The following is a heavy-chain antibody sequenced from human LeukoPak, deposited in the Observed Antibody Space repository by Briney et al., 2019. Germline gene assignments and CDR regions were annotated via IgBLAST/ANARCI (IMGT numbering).Heavy chain of an antibody. V-gene: IGHV3-53*05. CDR2: IYSGGST. CDR3: AKDMTSIGSYYDY. J-gene: IGHJ4*02. Sequence: PGRSLRLSCAASGLTVSRNYMSWVRQAPGKGLESVSVIYSGGSTYYADSVRGRFTISRDNAKNTLYLQMNSLRAEDTAVYYCAKDMTSIGSYYDYWGQGTLVTVSS. CDR1: GLTVSRNY. D-gene: IGHD1-26*01.